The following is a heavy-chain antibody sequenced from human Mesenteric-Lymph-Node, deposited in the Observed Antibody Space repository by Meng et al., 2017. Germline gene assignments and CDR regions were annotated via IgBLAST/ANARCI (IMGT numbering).Heavy chain of an antibody. CDR3: TRADIAAAGTGGY. CDR2: ISGYSGNT. D-gene: IGHD6-13*01. CDR1: GYTFSNYG. Sequence: QVQLVQSGAEVKKTGASVKGSCKATGYTFSNYGISWVRQAPGQGLEWMGWISGYSGNTKYAQKLQGRVTMTTDTSTNTAYMELRSLRSDDTAVYYCTRADIAAAGTGGYWGQGTLVTVSS. V-gene: IGHV1-18*01. J-gene: IGHJ4*02.